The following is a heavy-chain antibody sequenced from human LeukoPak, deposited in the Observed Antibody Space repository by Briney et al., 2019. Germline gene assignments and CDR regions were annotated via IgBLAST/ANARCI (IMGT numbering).Heavy chain of an antibody. CDR1: GFTFSSYW. CDR2: IKQDGSEK. D-gene: IGHD6-19*01. V-gene: IGHV3-7*01. J-gene: IGHJ5*02. CDR3: ARSSGWYQNWFDP. Sequence: SGGSLRPSCAASGFTFSSYWMSWVRQAPGKGLEWVANIKQDGSEKYYVDSVKGRFTISRDSAKNSLYLQMNSLRAEDTAVYYCARSSGWYQNWFDPWGQGTLVTVSS.